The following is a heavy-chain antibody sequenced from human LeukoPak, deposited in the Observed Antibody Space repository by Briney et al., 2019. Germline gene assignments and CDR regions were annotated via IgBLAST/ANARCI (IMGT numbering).Heavy chain of an antibody. CDR1: GFTFSNYA. CDR2: ISYDGNSQ. Sequence: PGRSLTLSCAASGFTFSNYAIHWVRQAPGRGLEWVAAISYDGNSQHYGAPVKGRFTISRDNSKNTAYLQINTLRTDDAAIYYCAKPYPTLTTSAVLDNWGQGTLVTVSS. CDR3: AKPYPTLTTSAVLDN. J-gene: IGHJ4*02. V-gene: IGHV3-30*18. D-gene: IGHD1-1*01.